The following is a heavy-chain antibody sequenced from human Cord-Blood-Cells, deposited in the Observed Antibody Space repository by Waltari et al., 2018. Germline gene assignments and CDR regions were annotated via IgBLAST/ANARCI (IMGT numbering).Heavy chain of an antibody. Sequence: WLALIYWDDDKRYSPSLKSRLTITKDTSKNQAVLTMTNMDPVDTATYYCAHRRGVAGYYYYYGMDVWGQGTTVTVSS. D-gene: IGHD6-19*01. CDR2: IYWDDDK. V-gene: IGHV2-5*02. J-gene: IGHJ6*02. CDR3: AHRRGVAGYYYYYGMDV.